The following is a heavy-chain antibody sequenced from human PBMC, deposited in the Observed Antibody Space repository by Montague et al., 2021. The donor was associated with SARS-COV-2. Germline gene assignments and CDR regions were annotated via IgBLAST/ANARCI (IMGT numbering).Heavy chain of an antibody. CDR1: GGPISGSSDY. J-gene: IGHJ4*02. CDR2: VDYSGNT. CDR3: ARREYSYGWGD. V-gene: IGHV4-39*01. Sequence: ETLSLTCPVTGGPISGSSDYWGWIRQSPGKGLEWIASVDYSGNTYYSPSLKSRLTISVDTSKNQFSLKLNFVTAADTALYYCARREYSYGWGDWGQGTLVTVSS. D-gene: IGHD5-18*01.